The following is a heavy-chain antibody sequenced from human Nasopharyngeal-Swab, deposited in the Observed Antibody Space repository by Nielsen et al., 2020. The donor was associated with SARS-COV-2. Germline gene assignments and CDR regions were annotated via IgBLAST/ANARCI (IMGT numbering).Heavy chain of an antibody. CDR2: ISHGGDT. Sequence: VRQAPGKGLEWIGEISHGGDTNYNPSLKSRATISLDKSKNQVSLRLSSVTAADTAVYYCARRGYWRFDPWGQGTLVTVSS. J-gene: IGHJ5*02. CDR3: ARRGYWRFDP. V-gene: IGHV4-4*02. D-gene: IGHD5-18*01.